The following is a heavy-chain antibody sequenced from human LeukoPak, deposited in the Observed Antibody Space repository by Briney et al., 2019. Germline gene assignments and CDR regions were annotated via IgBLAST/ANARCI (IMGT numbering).Heavy chain of an antibody. CDR2: INHSGST. CDR1: GGSFSGYY. Sequence: SETLSLTCAVHGGSFSGYYWSWIRQPPGKGLEWIGEINHSGSTNYNPSLKSRVTISVDTSKNQFSLKLSSVTAADTAVYYCASSLLCFGGLSSSYYFDYWGQGTLVTVSS. J-gene: IGHJ4*02. CDR3: ASSLLCFGGLSSSYYFDY. V-gene: IGHV4-34*01. D-gene: IGHD3-10*01.